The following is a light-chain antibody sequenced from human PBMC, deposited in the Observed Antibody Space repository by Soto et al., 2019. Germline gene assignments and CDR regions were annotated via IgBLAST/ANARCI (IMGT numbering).Light chain of an antibody. CDR3: QQFSSYPLT. J-gene: IGKJ4*01. V-gene: IGKV3-15*01. CDR1: QSISSN. Sequence: EIVMTQSPATLSVSPGERATLSCRASQSISSNLAWYQQKPGQAPRLLMFRTSSRATGFPARFSGGGSGTDFTLTISRLEPEDFAVYYCQQFSSYPLTFGGGTKVDIK. CDR2: RTS.